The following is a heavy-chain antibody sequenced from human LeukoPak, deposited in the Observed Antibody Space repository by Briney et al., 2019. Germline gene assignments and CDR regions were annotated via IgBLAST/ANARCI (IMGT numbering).Heavy chain of an antibody. CDR1: GYTFTGYY. J-gene: IGHJ3*02. V-gene: IGHV1-2*02. D-gene: IGHD4-17*01. CDR2: INPNSGGT. Sequence: ASVKVSRKASGYTFTGYYMHWVRQAPGQGLEWMGWINPNSGGTNYAQKFQGRVTMTRDTSISTAYMELSRLRSDDTAVYYCARVLATVTPEGDAFYIWGQGTMVTVSS. CDR3: ARVLATVTPEGDAFYI.